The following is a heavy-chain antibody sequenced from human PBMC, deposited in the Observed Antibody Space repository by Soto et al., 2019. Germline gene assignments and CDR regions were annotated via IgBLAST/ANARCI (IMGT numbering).Heavy chain of an antibody. J-gene: IGHJ4*02. Sequence: ETLSLTCAVYGGSFSGYYWSWIRQPPGKGLEWIGEINHSGSTNYNPSLKSRVTISVDTSKNQFSLKLSSVTAADTAVYYCARVPRQIRRTFDYWGQGTLVTVSS. V-gene: IGHV4-34*01. CDR1: GGSFSGYY. CDR2: INHSGST. CDR3: ARVPRQIRRTFDY.